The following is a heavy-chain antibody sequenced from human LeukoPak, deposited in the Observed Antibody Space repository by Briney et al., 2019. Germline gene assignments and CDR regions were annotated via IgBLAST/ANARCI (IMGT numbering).Heavy chain of an antibody. J-gene: IGHJ4*02. V-gene: IGHV3-23*01. CDR1: GFTFSSYA. CDR3: ARDPESDPDY. Sequence: SGGSLRLSCAASGFTFSSYAMSWVRQAPGKGLEWVSVIDGSGGRTFYADSVKGRFTISRDNSKNTLYLQMNSLRAEDTAVYYCARDPESDPDYWGQGTLVTVSS. CDR2: IDGSGGRT.